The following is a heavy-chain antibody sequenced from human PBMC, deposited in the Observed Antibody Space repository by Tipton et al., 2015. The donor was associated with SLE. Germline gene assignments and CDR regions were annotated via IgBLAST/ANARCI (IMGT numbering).Heavy chain of an antibody. J-gene: IGHJ3*02. CDR2: IYYSGST. CDR3: ARHRPPDSSGRGAFDI. CDR1: GGSISSYY. Sequence: TLSLTCTVSGGSISSYYWSWIRQPPGKGLEWIGYIYYSGSTNYNPSLKSRVTISVDTSKNQFSLKLSSVTAADTAVYYCARHRPPDSSGRGAFDIWGQGTMVTASS. V-gene: IGHV4-59*08. D-gene: IGHD6-19*01.